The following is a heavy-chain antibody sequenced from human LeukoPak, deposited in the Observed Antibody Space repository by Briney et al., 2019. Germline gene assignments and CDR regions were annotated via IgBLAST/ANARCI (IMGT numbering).Heavy chain of an antibody. CDR1: GGSISSSSYY. CDR2: IYYSGST. Sequence: PSETLSLTCTVSGGSISSSSYYWGWIRQPPGKGLEWIGSIYYSGSTYYNPSLKSRVTISVDTSKNQFSLKLSSVTAADTAVYYCARHVGAAMVTGFDPWGQGTLVTVSS. CDR3: ARHVGAAMVTGFDP. J-gene: IGHJ5*02. D-gene: IGHD5-18*01. V-gene: IGHV4-39*01.